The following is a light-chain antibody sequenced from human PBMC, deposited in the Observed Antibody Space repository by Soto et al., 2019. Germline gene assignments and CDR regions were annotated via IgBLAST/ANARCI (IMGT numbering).Light chain of an antibody. CDR2: GAP. Sequence: IVLTQSPGTLSLSPGERATLSCKARQRVSSSYLAWYQPTPGLAPRHLIYGAPSRGSGITDRFSGSGSGTDFTLTISRLEPEDFAVYYCQQYGSSPWTFGQGNKV. J-gene: IGKJ1*01. V-gene: IGKV3-20*01. CDR1: QRVSSSY. CDR3: QQYGSSPWT.